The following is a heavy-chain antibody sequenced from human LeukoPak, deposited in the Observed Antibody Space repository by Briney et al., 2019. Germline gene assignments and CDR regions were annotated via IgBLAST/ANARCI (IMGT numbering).Heavy chain of an antibody. CDR1: GYTFTAYY. D-gene: IGHD4-17*01. Sequence: ASVTVSCKTSGYTFTAYYLHWVRQAPGQGLEWMGWINPNSGGTKYAQKFQGRVTMTRDTSLSTAYMELNRLRSDDTAVYYCARDQHGDYYNWFDPWGQGTLVTVSS. CDR3: ARDQHGDYYNWFDP. CDR2: INPNSGGT. V-gene: IGHV1-2*02. J-gene: IGHJ5*02.